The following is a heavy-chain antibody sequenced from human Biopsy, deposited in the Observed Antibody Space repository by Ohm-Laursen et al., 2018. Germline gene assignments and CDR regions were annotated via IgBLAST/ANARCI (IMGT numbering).Heavy chain of an antibody. CDR1: GGSITADF. V-gene: IGHV4-59*08. J-gene: IGHJ4*02. CDR3: VRLNRRGNIIFFDY. D-gene: IGHD3/OR15-3a*01. CDR2: RFHSGSP. Sequence: GTLSLTCTVSGGSITADFWTWIRQTPGERLEWIGYRFHSGSPMYNPSLKSRVTISVDTSKSQFSLTLTSVTDADTAVYYCVRLNRRGNIIFFDYWGRGTPVTVSS.